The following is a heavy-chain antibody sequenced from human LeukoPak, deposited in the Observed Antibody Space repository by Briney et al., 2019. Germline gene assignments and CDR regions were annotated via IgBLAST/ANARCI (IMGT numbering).Heavy chain of an antibody. CDR3: AKDTGSTPGAHYYYYMDV. CDR2: ISWNSGSI. D-gene: IGHD5/OR15-5a*01. J-gene: IGHJ6*03. Sequence: NPGGSLRLSCAASGFTFDDYAMHWVRQVPGKGLEWVSGISWNSGSIGYADSVKGRFTISRDNAKNSPHLQMNSLRTEDTALYYCAKDTGSTPGAHYYYYMDVWGKGTTVTISS. V-gene: IGHV3-9*01. CDR1: GFTFDDYA.